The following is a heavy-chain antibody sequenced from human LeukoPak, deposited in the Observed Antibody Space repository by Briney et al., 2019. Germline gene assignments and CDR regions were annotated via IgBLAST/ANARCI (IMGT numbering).Heavy chain of an antibody. Sequence: PGESLKISCKGPGYSFTSYWIGWVRQMPGKGLEWMGIIYPGDSDTRYSPSFQGQVTISADKSVSTAYLHWSSLKASDTAIYYCARPNITSYYDSRGSDAFDVWGQGTMVTVSS. CDR1: GYSFTSYW. CDR2: IYPGDSDT. V-gene: IGHV5-51*01. D-gene: IGHD3-22*01. J-gene: IGHJ3*01. CDR3: ARPNITSYYDSRGSDAFDV.